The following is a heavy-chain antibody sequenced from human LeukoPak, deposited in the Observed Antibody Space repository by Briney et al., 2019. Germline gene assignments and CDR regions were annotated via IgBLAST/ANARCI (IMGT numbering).Heavy chain of an antibody. CDR3: ARLVGYYYYYMDV. CDR2: IKQDGSEK. CDR1: GFTFSSYW. Sequence: GGSLRLSCAASGFTFSSYWMSWVRQAPGKGLEWVANIKQDGSEKYYVDSVKGRFTISRDDAKNSLYLQMNSLRAEDTAVYYCARLVGYYYYYMDVWGKGTTVTVSS. J-gene: IGHJ6*03. V-gene: IGHV3-7*01.